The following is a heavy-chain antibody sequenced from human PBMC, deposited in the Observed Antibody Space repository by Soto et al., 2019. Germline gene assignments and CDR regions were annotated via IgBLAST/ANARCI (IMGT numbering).Heavy chain of an antibody. J-gene: IGHJ4*02. V-gene: IGHV3-64D*06. CDR1: GFTFTDYT. Sequence: AGGSLRLSCSASGFTFTDYTFHWVRQAPERGLEFVPAASNNASDTYYADSVRGRFTISRDNSKNTLYLQMSSLTVDDTAVYYCVKEVGPCCDWSYYFDYWGQGTVVTVSS. CDR3: VKEVGPCCDWSYYFDY. CDR2: ASNNASDT. D-gene: IGHD3-9*01.